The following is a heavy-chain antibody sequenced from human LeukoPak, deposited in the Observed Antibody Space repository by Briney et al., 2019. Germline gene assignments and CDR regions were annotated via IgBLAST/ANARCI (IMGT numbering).Heavy chain of an antibody. Sequence: PSETLSLTCTVSGGSISSSSYYWGWIRQPPGKGLEWIGSIYYSGSTYYNPSLKSRVTISVDTSKNQFSLKLSSVTAADTAVYYCARHVRYCSGGSCYPPPQPIVVVPSYFDYWGQGTLVTVSS. V-gene: IGHV4-39*01. J-gene: IGHJ4*02. CDR3: ARHVRYCSGGSCYPPPQPIVVVPSYFDY. D-gene: IGHD2-15*01. CDR1: GGSISSSSYY. CDR2: IYYSGST.